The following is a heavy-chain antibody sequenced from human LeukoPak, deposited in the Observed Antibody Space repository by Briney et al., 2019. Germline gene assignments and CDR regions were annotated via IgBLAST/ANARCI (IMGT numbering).Heavy chain of an antibody. CDR3: AREDYYDSSDAFDI. Sequence: GASVKVSCKASGYTFTGYYMHWVRQAPGQGLEWMGWINPNSGGTNYAQKFQGRVTMTRDTSISTAYMELSRLRSDDTAVYYCAREDYYDSSDAFDIWGQGTMVTVSS. V-gene: IGHV1-2*02. D-gene: IGHD3-22*01. J-gene: IGHJ3*02. CDR1: GYTFTGYY. CDR2: INPNSGGT.